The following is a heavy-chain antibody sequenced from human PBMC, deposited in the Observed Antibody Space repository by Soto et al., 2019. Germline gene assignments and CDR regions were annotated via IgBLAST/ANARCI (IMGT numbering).Heavy chain of an antibody. CDR2: ITGSGGGA. V-gene: IGHV3-23*01. J-gene: IGHJ4*02. Sequence: GGSLRLSCAASGFTFSNYAMSWVRQAPGKGLEWVSAITGSGGGAYYADSVKGRFTISRDNSKDTLYLQINSLRADDTAVYYCAKDASTVWGPYYFACWGQGALVTVSS. CDR1: GFTFSNYA. CDR3: AKDASTVWGPYYFAC. D-gene: IGHD7-27*01.